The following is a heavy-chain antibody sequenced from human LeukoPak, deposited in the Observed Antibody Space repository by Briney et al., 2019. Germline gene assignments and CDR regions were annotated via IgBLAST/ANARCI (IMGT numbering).Heavy chain of an antibody. V-gene: IGHV3-7*03. CDR3: ARKPYAMDV. CDR2: MKQDGSEK. CDR1: GFTFSNYW. Sequence: GGSLRLSCAASGFTFSNYWMSWVRQAPGKGLEWVANMKQDGSEKYYVDSVKGRFTISRDNAKNSLYLQMNSLRVEDTAVYYCARKPYAMDVWGKGTTVTVSS. J-gene: IGHJ6*04.